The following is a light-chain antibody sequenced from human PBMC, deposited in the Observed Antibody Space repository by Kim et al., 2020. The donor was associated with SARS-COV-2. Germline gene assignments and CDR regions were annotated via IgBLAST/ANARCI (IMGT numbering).Light chain of an antibody. J-gene: IGLJ2*01. CDR3: NSRDSSGNVV. V-gene: IGLV3-19*01. Sequence: VALGKTGRITCQGDSLRSYYASWYQQKPGQAPLLVIYGKNNRPSGIPDRFSGSSSGNTASFTITGAQAEDEADYYCNSRDSSGNVVFGGGTQLTVL. CDR2: GKN. CDR1: SLRSYY.